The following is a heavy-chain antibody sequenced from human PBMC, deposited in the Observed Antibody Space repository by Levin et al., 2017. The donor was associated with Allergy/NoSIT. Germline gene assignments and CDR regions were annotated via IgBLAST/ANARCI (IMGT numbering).Heavy chain of an antibody. V-gene: IGHV3-21*01. D-gene: IGHD4-17*01. J-gene: IGHJ6*02. CDR3: ARAADDYGDYSYYYYGMDV. CDR1: GFTFSSYS. Sequence: GGSLRLSCAASGFTFSSYSMNWVRQAPGKGLEWVSSISSSSSYIYYADSVKGRFTISRDNAKNSLYLQMNSLRAEDTAVYYCARAADDYGDYSYYYYGMDVWGQGTTVTVSS. CDR2: ISSSSSYI.